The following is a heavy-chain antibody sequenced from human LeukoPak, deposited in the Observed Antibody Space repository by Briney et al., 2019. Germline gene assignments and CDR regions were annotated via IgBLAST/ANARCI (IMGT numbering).Heavy chain of an antibody. CDR2: IYTGVSDI. CDR3: ARKYSSSDDDAFDI. Sequence: GESLNISCKGSGYSFTSYCIVWARQIPGKALEWMGIIYTGVSDIRYIPSFHSQVTISAEKSICIAYLRWSGVKASETAMYYCARKYSSSDDDAFDIWGQGTMVTVSS. D-gene: IGHD6-6*01. CDR1: GYSFTSYC. V-gene: IGHV5-51*01. J-gene: IGHJ3*02.